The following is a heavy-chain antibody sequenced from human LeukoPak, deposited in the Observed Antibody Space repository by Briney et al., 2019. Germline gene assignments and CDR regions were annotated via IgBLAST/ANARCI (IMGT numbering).Heavy chain of an antibody. D-gene: IGHD2/OR15-2a*01. Sequence: PSETLSLTCTVSGGSISSYYWSCIRQPPGKGLEWIGYIYYSGSTNYNPSLKSRVTISVDTSKSQFSLKLSSVTAADTAVYYCARRGYYYDAFDIWGQGTMVTVSS. CDR2: IYYSGST. V-gene: IGHV4-59*08. CDR1: GGSISSYY. CDR3: ARRGYYYDAFDI. J-gene: IGHJ3*02.